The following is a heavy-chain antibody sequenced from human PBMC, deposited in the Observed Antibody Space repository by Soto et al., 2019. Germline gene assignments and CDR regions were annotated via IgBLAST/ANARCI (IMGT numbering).Heavy chain of an antibody. CDR3: AREKVGAVRTADY. V-gene: IGHV3-7*01. CDR1: GFTFSSHA. J-gene: IGHJ4*02. D-gene: IGHD6-6*01. CDR2: TKPGGGDT. Sequence: PGGSLRLSCAASGFTFSSHAMSWVRQAPGKGLEWVAATKPGGGDTYYLDSVKGRFAISRDNAKNSLDLQMNGLRGEDTAVYYYAREKVGAVRTADYWGQGTRVTVSS.